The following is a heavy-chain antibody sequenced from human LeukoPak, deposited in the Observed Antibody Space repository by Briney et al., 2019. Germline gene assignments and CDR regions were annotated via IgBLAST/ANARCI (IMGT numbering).Heavy chain of an antibody. D-gene: IGHD4-23*01. CDR3: ARGTPTVVTGFDY. CDR2: IIPIFGTA. Sequence: ASVKVSCKASGGTFSSYAISWVRQAPGQGLEWMGGIIPIFGTANYAQKFQGRVTITADESMSTAYMELSSLRSEDTAVYYCARGTPTVVTGFDYWGQGTLVTVSS. J-gene: IGHJ4*02. CDR1: GGTFSSYA. V-gene: IGHV1-69*13.